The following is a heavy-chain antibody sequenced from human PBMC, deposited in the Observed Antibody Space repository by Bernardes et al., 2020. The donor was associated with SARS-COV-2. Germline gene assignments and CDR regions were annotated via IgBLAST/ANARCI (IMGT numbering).Heavy chain of an antibody. CDR3: ARDGTVTTSY. J-gene: IGHJ4*02. V-gene: IGHV3-48*03. Sequence: GGSLRLSCAASGFTFSSYEMNWVRQAPGKGLEWVSYISTSGTTIYYADSVKGRFTISRDNAGNSLYMQMNSLRADDTAVYYCARDGTVTTSYWGQGTLVTVSS. CDR1: GFTFSSYE. CDR2: ISTSGTTI. D-gene: IGHD4-17*01.